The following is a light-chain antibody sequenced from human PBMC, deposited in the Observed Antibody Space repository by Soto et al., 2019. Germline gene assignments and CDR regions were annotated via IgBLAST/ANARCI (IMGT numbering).Light chain of an antibody. J-gene: IGKJ1*01. V-gene: IGKV3-15*01. CDR3: QQYNSWLWT. CDR1: QSVSSK. Sequence: EIGMTQSPATLSVCPGEGATVSCRASQSVSSKLAWYQQKPGQAPRLLIYGASTRATGIPARFSGSGSGTEFTLIISSLQSEDSAVYYCQQYNSWLWTFGQGTKVDI. CDR2: GAS.